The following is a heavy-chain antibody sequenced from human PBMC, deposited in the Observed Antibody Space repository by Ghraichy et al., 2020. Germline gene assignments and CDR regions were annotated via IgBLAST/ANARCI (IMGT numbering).Heavy chain of an antibody. Sequence: SCTVSGGSLSSFYWSWIRQPPGKGLEWIGYIYYNGRTTNYNPSLKSRVTISVDMSKNQFSLKLSSVTPADTALYYCARVDDWNALEYWGRGTRVTVSS. V-gene: IGHV4-59*01. J-gene: IGHJ4*02. CDR1: GGSLSSFY. CDR2: IYYNGRTT. D-gene: IGHD1-1*01. CDR3: ARVDDWNALEY.